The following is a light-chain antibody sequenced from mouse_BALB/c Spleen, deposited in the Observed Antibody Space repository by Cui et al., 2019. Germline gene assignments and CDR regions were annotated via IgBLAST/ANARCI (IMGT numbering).Light chain of an antibody. CDR3: LQYDEFPYT. V-gene: IGKV14-111*01. CDR1: QDINSY. CDR2: RAN. Sequence: DFKLTPSPSSMYASLGERVTITCKASQDINSYLSWFQQKPGKSPKTLIYRANRLVDGVPSRFSGSGSGQDYSLTISSLEYEDMGIYYCLQYDEFPYTFGGGTKLEIK. J-gene: IGKJ2*01.